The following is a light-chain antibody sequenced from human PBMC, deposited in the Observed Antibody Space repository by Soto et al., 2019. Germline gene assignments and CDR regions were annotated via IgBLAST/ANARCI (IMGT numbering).Light chain of an antibody. J-gene: IGKJ4*01. V-gene: IGKV1-5*03. CDR3: QQYNSYLLT. CDR1: QTISSW. CDR2: KTS. Sequence: DIPISQSPPTLSGSVGAGVTITCRASQTISSWLAWYQQKPGKPPKLLIYKTSTLESGVPSRFSGSGSGTEFTLTISSLQPDDFATYYCQQYNSYLLTCGGGCKV.